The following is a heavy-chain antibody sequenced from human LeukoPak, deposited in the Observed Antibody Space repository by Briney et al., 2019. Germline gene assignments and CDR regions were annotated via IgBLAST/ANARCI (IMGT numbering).Heavy chain of an antibody. CDR3: AKVDSSGWYGGVAFDI. V-gene: IGHV3-64*04. Sequence: PGGSLRLSCSASGFTFSTYVMHWVRQAPGKGLEYVSGISSTGGSTYYADSVKGRFTISRDNSKNTLSLQMSSLRAEETAVYYCAKVDSSGWYGGVAFDIWGQGTVVIVSS. CDR1: GFTFSTYV. J-gene: IGHJ3*02. CDR2: ISSTGGST. D-gene: IGHD6-19*01.